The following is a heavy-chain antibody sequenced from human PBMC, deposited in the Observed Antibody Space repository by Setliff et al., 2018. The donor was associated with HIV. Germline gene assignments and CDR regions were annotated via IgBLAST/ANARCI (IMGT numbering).Heavy chain of an antibody. J-gene: IGHJ6*03. CDR1: GGSISSYY. CDR2: IYSSGST. CDR3: ARAGDGSPFYYYYCMDV. Sequence: SETLSLTCSVSGGSISSYYWSWIRQPPGKGLEWIGYIYSSGSTDYNPSLKSRVTIPIDTSKNQFSLKLRSVTAADTAVYYCARAGDGSPFYYYYCMDVWGKGTTVTVSS. V-gene: IGHV4-59*12. D-gene: IGHD1-26*01.